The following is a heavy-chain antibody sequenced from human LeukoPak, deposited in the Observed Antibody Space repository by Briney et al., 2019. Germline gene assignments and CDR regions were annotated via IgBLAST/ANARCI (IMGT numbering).Heavy chain of an antibody. J-gene: IGHJ3*02. V-gene: IGHV4-59*01. CDR1: GGSISSYY. CDR3: ARPTDYYDSSGYPKHDAFDI. CDR2: IYYSGST. D-gene: IGHD3-22*01. Sequence: PETLSLTCTVSGGSISSYYWSWIRQPPGKGLEWIGYIYYSGSTNYNPSLKSRVTISVDTSKNQFSLKLSSVTAADTAVYYCARPTDYYDSSGYPKHDAFDIWGQGTMVTVSS.